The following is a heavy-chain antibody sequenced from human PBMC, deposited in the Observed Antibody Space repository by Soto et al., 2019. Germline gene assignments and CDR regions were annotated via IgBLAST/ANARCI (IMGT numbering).Heavy chain of an antibody. CDR2: ISYDGSNK. J-gene: IGHJ5*02. CDR3: AKDGRVALYSSGSPFWFDP. V-gene: IGHV3-30*18. CDR1: GFTFSSYG. Sequence: QVQLVESGGGVVQPGRSLRLSCAASGFTFSSYGMHWVRQAPGKGLEWVAVISYDGSNKYYADSVKGRFTISRDNSKNTLYLQMNSLRAEDTAVYYCAKDGRVALYSSGSPFWFDPWGQGTLVTVSS. D-gene: IGHD6-19*01.